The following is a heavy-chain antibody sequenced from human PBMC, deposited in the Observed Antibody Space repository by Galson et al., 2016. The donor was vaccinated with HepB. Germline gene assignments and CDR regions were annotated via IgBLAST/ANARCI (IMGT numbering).Heavy chain of an antibody. CDR1: GFSFSNSG. J-gene: IGHJ5*02. CDR3: AKERGWYGGPNFGP. Sequence: SLRLSCAASGFSFSNSGMSWVRQAPGRGLEWVSGITRSGDATHYADFVKGRFTISRDNSRDTLYLQMDRLRAADTAVYYCAKERGWYGGPNFGPWGQGTLVTVSS. CDR2: ITRSGDAT. D-gene: IGHD2-15*01. V-gene: IGHV3-23*01.